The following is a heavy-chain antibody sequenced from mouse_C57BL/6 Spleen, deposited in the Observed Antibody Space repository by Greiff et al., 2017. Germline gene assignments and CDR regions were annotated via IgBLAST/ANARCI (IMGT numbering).Heavy chain of an antibody. Sequence: QVQLQQSGAELVRPGTSVKVSCKASGYAFTNYLIEWVKQRPGQGLEWIGVINPGSGGTNYNEKFKGKATLTADKSSSTAYMQLSSLTSEDSAVXFCARSPKNYYSNYGDYFDYWGQGTTLTVAS. D-gene: IGHD2-5*01. CDR1: GYAFTNYL. CDR2: INPGSGGT. V-gene: IGHV1-54*01. CDR3: ARSPKNYYSNYGDYFDY. J-gene: IGHJ2*01.